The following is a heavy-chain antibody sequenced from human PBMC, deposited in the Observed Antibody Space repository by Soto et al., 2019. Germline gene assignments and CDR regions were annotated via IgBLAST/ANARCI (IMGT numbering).Heavy chain of an antibody. CDR1: GGSINSGAYY. CDR3: ARVSATGTRWFDP. CDR2: IHYTGRT. Sequence: SETLSLTSSVSGGSINSGAYYWSWIRHYPGKGREWIGYIHYTGRTYYNPSLESRATISVDTSKKHFSLKLSSVTAADTVVYYCARVSATGTRWFDPWGQGTLVIVSS. D-gene: IGHD6-13*01. J-gene: IGHJ5*02. V-gene: IGHV4-31*03.